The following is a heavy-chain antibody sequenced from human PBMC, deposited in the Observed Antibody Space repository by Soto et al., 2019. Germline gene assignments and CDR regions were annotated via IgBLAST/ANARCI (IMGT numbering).Heavy chain of an antibody. J-gene: IGHJ5*02. Sequence: SETLSLTCAVYGGSFSGYYWSWIRQPPGKGLEWIGEINHSGSTNYNPSLKSRVTISVDTSKNQFSLKLSSVTAADTAVYYCATTGSSSFYNWFDPWGQGTLVTVSS. CDR3: ATTGSSSFYNWFDP. V-gene: IGHV4-34*01. CDR1: GGSFSGYY. D-gene: IGHD6-13*01. CDR2: INHSGST.